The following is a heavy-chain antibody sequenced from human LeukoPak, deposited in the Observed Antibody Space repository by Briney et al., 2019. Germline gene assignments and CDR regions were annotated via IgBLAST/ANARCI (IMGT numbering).Heavy chain of an antibody. V-gene: IGHV3-7*03. J-gene: IGHJ4*02. Sequence: GSLRLSCTASGFIFSGSWMAWIRQAPGKGLEWVAIIKKDGSEKYYVDSMKGRFTISRDNAKNSLILQMNSLRAEDTAIYYCTTDTWYSAGHWGQGTLVTVSS. CDR1: GFIFSGSW. CDR3: TTDTWYSAGH. CDR2: IKKDGSEK. D-gene: IGHD2-15*01.